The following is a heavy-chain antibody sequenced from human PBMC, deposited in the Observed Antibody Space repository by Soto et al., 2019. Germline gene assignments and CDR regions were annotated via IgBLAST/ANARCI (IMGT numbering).Heavy chain of an antibody. V-gene: IGHV4-31*03. CDR2: ISFSGRT. Sequence: QVQLQESGPGLVKPSQTLSLTCTVSGVSLNSGDYFWSWVRQLPGKGLEWIGYISFSGRTFYSPIMNSRTSISADPSQNHFSLTMTSVIAADTAVYFCARWTYLYDSSNIRCGGFDTWGQGTKVTVSS. D-gene: IGHD3-22*01. J-gene: IGHJ3*02. CDR3: ARWTYLYDSSNIRCGGFDT. CDR1: GVSLNSGDYF.